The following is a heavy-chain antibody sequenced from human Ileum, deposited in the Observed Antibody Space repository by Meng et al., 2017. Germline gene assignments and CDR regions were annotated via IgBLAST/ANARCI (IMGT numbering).Heavy chain of an antibody. D-gene: IGHD6-19*01. Sequence: GGSLRLSCAVSGFTFSSYWMHWVRQAPGKGLVWVSRMNSDGTTTDYADSVKGRFTISRDNAKNTLYLQMNSLRAEDTAVYYCARGGSSGWYWGQGALVTVSS. V-gene: IGHV3-74*01. CDR2: MNSDGTTT. CDR1: GFTFSSYW. J-gene: IGHJ4*02. CDR3: ARGGSSGWY.